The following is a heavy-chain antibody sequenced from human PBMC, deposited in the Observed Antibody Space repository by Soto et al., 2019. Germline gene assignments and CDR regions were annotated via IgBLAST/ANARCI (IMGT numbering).Heavy chain of an antibody. Sequence: EVQVVESGGGLVQPGGSLRLSCAASGVTVSDHYVDWVRQAPGKGLEWVGRTRNKANSYTTEYAASVKGRFSISRDDSKNSLYLQMNSLKTEDTAVYYCVIWPRTGYNTWGQGPLVTVSS. V-gene: IGHV3-72*01. CDR2: TRNKANSYTT. J-gene: IGHJ4*02. D-gene: IGHD5-12*01. CDR3: VIWPRTGYNT. CDR1: GVTVSDHY.